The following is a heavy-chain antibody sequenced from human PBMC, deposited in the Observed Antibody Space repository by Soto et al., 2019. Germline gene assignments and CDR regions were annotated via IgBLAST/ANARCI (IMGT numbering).Heavy chain of an antibody. CDR1: GGTFSTSS. CDR3: ARGHEYCENSDAFDI. D-gene: IGHD2-8*02. CDR2: ILPIFGTA. Sequence: QVQLVQSGAEVKKPGSSMKVSCKASGGTFSTSSINWVRQAPGQRPEWMGNILPIFGTADYAQKFQDRVTITADKTTNTAYMELRTLFSEDTAVYYCARGHEYCENSDAFDIWGQGTVVTVSS. J-gene: IGHJ3*02. V-gene: IGHV1-69*14.